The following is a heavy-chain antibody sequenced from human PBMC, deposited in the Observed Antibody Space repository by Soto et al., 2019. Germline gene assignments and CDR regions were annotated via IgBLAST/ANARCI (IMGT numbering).Heavy chain of an antibody. D-gene: IGHD6-19*01. CDR2: ISSSSSYI. CDR3: ARDPSSGWYYFDY. Sequence: EVQLVESGGGLVKPGGSLRLSCAASGFTFSSYSMNWVRQAPGKGLEWVSSISSSSSYIYYADSVKGRFTSSRDTAKNSLYLQMNSLRAEDTAVYYCARDPSSGWYYFDYWGQGTLVTVSS. CDR1: GFTFSSYS. V-gene: IGHV3-21*01. J-gene: IGHJ4*02.